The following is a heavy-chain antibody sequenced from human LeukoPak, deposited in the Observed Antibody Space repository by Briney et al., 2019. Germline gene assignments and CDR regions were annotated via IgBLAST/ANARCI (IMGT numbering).Heavy chain of an antibody. Sequence: GESLRISCKGSGYSFTSYWIGWVRQMPGKGLEWMGIIYPGDSDTRYSPSFQGQVTISADKSISTAYLQWSSLKASDTAMYYCARQPGVYYYGMDVWGQGTTVTVSS. CDR3: ARQPGVYYYGMDV. V-gene: IGHV5-51*01. D-gene: IGHD2-8*01. CDR2: IYPGDSDT. CDR1: GYSFTSYW. J-gene: IGHJ6*02.